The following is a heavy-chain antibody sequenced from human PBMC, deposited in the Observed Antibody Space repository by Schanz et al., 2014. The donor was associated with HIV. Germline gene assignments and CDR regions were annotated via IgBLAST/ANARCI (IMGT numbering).Heavy chain of an antibody. CDR2: ISYDGRNK. Sequence: QVHLVESGGGVVQPGRSLRLSCAASGLTFNSFGIHWVRQAPGKGLEWVAVISYDGRNKDYADSVKGRFTISRDNAKNSLFLQMESLRAEDTAVYYCARDGGEVWGQGTTVTVSS. D-gene: IGHD3-16*01. CDR3: ARDGGEV. CDR1: GLTFNSFG. J-gene: IGHJ6*02. V-gene: IGHV3-30*03.